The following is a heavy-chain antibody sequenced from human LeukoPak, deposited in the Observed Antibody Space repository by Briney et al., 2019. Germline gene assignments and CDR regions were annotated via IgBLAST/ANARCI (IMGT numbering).Heavy chain of an antibody. V-gene: IGHV1-2*02. Sequence: ASVKVSCKASGYTFTGYYMHWVRQAPGQGLEWMGWINLNSGGTNYAQKFQGRVTMTRATSISTAYMDLSRLRSDDTAVYYCARKSLGYCSSTSCYGSMDVWGKGTTVTVSS. CDR3: ARKSLGYCSSTSCYGSMDV. CDR1: GYTFTGYY. J-gene: IGHJ6*03. D-gene: IGHD2-2*01. CDR2: INLNSGGT.